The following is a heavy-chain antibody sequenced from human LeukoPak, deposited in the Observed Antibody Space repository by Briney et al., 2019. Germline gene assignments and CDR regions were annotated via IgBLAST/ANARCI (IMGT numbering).Heavy chain of an antibody. V-gene: IGHV3-7*01. D-gene: IGHD3-3*01. J-gene: IGHJ6*03. Sequence: GGSLRLSCAPSGFTFSSYLMSLVRQAPGKGLEWVASIKQGGSEKYYVDSVKGRFTISRDNAKNSLYLQMNSLRVEDTAVYYCARDYDVWRDYCYYMDVWGKGTTVTVSS. CDR2: IKQGGSEK. CDR1: GFTFSSYL. CDR3: ARDYDVWRDYCYYMDV.